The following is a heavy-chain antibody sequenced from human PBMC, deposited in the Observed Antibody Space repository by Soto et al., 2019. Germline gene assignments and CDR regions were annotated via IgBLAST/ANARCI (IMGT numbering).Heavy chain of an antibody. J-gene: IGHJ4*02. CDR1: GFTFSSYA. Sequence: PGGSLRLSCAASGFTFSSYAMHWVRQAPGKGLEWVAVISYDGSNKYYADSVKGRFTISRDNSKNTLYLQMNSLRAEDTAVYYCARVSPLERHFDYWGQGTLVTVSS. CDR3: ARVSPLERHFDY. D-gene: IGHD1-1*01. V-gene: IGHV3-30-3*01. CDR2: ISYDGSNK.